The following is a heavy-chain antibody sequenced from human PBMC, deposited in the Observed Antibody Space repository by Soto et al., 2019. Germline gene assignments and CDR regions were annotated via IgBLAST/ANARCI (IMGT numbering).Heavy chain of an antibody. D-gene: IGHD5-18*01. CDR3: ARAFTGYRYGPGEVY. Sequence: QVQLQESGPGLVKPSQTLSLTCTVSGVSISSGDYYWNWIRQPPGKGLEWIGYISFTGSPYYNPSLDSRVTMSLDTFKNEFTLKLTSVTAADTAVYYCARAFTGYRYGPGEVYWGQGTLVSVSS. CDR2: ISFTGSP. CDR1: GVSISSGDYY. J-gene: IGHJ4*02. V-gene: IGHV4-30-4*01.